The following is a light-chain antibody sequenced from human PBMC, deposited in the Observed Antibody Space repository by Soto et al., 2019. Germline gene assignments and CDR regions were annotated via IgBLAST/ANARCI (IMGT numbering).Light chain of an antibody. CDR1: SSDVGSYNY. CDR2: EVS. J-gene: IGLJ1*01. V-gene: IGLV2-14*01. CDR3: SSYTSRSTPHV. Sequence: QSALTQPASVSGSPGQSITISCTGTSSDVGSYNYVSWYQQHPGKAPKLMIYEVSNRPPGVSNRFSGSKSGNTASLTISGLQAEDEPDYYCSSYTSRSTPHVFGTGTKLTVL.